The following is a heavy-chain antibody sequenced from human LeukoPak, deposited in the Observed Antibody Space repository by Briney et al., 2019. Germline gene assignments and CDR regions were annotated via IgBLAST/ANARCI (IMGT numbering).Heavy chain of an antibody. CDR1: GYSFTTSW. CDR2: IYPGDSDT. D-gene: IGHD2-15*01. J-gene: IGHJ3*02. CDR3: ARKPGRAFDI. V-gene: IGHV5-51*01. Sequence: GESLKISCKVSGYSFTTSWIGWVRQMPGKGLEWMGIIYPGDSDTRYSPSFEGQVTISADKSISTAYLQWNSLKASDTAMYYCARKPGRAFDIWGQGTMVTVSS.